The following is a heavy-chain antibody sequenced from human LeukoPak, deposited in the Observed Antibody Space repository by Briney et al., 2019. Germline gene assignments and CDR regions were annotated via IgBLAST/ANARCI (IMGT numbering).Heavy chain of an antibody. J-gene: IGHJ4*02. Sequence: GASVKVSCKASGGTFSRYAISWVRQAPGQGLEWMGGIIPIFGTANYAQKFQGRVTITADESTSTAYLELSSLRSEDTAVYYCARSLSITIFGVVNFDYWGQGTLVTVSS. CDR1: GGTFSRYA. V-gene: IGHV1-69*13. CDR2: IIPIFGTA. D-gene: IGHD3-3*01. CDR3: ARSLSITIFGVVNFDY.